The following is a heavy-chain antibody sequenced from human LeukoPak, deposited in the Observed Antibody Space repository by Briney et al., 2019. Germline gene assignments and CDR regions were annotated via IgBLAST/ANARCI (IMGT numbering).Heavy chain of an antibody. Sequence: GGSLRLSCAASGFTFSSYAMTWVRQAPGKGLEWVSAISDDGDTKYTDSVKGRFTISRDNSKITLYLQMNSLRAEDTAIYYCTKDWSADYWGQGTPVTVSS. CDR2: ISDDGDT. V-gene: IGHV3-23*01. CDR1: GFTFSSYA. CDR3: TKDWSADY. J-gene: IGHJ4*02.